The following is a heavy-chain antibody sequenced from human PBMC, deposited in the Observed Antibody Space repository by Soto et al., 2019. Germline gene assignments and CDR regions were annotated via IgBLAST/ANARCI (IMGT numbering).Heavy chain of an antibody. J-gene: IGHJ6*02. CDR3: ARETGNHLYYYYGMDV. V-gene: IGHV4-59*01. CDR2: IYYSGST. Sequence: SETLSLTCTVSGGSISSYYWSWIRQPPGKGLEWIGYIYYSGSTNYNPSLKSRVTISVDTPKNQFSLKLSSVTAADTAVYYCARETGNHLYYYYGMDVWGQGTTVTVSS. CDR1: GGSISSYY.